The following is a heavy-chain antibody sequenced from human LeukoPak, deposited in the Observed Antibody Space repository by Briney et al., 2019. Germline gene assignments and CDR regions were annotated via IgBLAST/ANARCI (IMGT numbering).Heavy chain of an antibody. D-gene: IGHD1-26*01. V-gene: IGHV3-30*02. Sequence: GGSLRLSCAASGFTFNSYGIHWVRQAPGKGREWVAFIRYDGSSKYYVDSVKGRFTISRDNSKNTLYLQMNSLRAEDTAVYFCAKGSGWEASYFYYYMDVWGKGTTVTISS. CDR3: AKGSGWEASYFYYYMDV. CDR1: GFTFNSYG. CDR2: IRYDGSSK. J-gene: IGHJ6*03.